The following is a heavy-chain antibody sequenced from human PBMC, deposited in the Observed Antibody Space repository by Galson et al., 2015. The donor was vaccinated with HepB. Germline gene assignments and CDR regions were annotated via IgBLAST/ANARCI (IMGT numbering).Heavy chain of an antibody. CDR2: INSDGSRT. J-gene: IGHJ4*02. Sequence: SLRLSCAASGFTFSSYWMHWVRQAPGKGLVWVSRINSDGSRTSHADSVKGRFAISRDSAKKMLYLQMNSLRAEDTAVYYCARVSGDCSGDCYLDFWGQGTLVTVSS. CDR3: ARVSGDCSGDCYLDF. CDR1: GFTFSSYW. V-gene: IGHV3-74*01. D-gene: IGHD2-21*02.